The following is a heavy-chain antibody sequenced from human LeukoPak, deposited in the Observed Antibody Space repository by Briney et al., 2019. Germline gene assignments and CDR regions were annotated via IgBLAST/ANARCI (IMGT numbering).Heavy chain of an antibody. CDR1: GDSVSSNSAA. J-gene: IGHJ3*02. D-gene: IGHD3-22*01. V-gene: IGHV6-1*01. CDR2: TYYRSKWYN. Sequence: SQTLSLTCAISGDSVSSNSAAWNWIRQSPSRGLEWLGRTYYRSKWYNDYAVSVKSRITINPDTSKNQFSLQLNSVTPEDTAVYYCAREKLLYMIVVVTGRGASRSDAFDIWGQGTMVTVSS. CDR3: AREKLLYMIVVVTGRGASRSDAFDI.